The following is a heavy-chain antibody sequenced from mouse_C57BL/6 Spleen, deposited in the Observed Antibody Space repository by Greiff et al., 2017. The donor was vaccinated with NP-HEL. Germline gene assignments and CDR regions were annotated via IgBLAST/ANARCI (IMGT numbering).Heavy chain of an antibody. CDR1: GYTFTDYY. J-gene: IGHJ2*01. CDR3: ARRGYDYDGRYYYGY. D-gene: IGHD2-4*01. CDR2: INPNNGGT. V-gene: IGHV1-26*01. Sequence: VQLQQSGPELVKPGASVKISCKASGYTFTDYYMNWVKQSHGKSLEWIGDINPNNGGTSYNQKFKGKATLTVDKSSSTAYMELRSLTSEDSAVYYCARRGYDYDGRYYYGYWGQGTTLTVSS.